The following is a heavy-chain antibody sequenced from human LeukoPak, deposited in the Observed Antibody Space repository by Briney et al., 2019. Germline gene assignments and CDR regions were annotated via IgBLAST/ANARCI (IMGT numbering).Heavy chain of an antibody. V-gene: IGHV4-34*01. D-gene: IGHD2-2*01. Sequence: KPSETLSLTCAVNGGFFSNYYWSWIRQPPGKGLDWIGEIKHSGSTNYNPSLKSRVTISVDTSKNQFSLGLSSVTAADTAVYYCARGVTDIVVVPRATKRTRFFDFWGQGIQVTVSS. CDR3: ARGVTDIVVVPRATKRTRFFDF. J-gene: IGHJ4*02. CDR1: GGFFSNYY. CDR2: IKHSGST.